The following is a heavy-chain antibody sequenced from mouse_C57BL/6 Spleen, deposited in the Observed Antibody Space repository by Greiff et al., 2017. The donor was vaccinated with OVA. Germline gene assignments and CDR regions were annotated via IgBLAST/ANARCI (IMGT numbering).Heavy chain of an antibody. V-gene: IGHV5-17*01. CDR2: ISSGSSTI. J-gene: IGHJ4*01. CDR3: ARNYGKGGAYAMDY. D-gene: IGHD2-1*01. CDR1: GFTFSDYG. Sequence: EVQLQESGGGLVKPGGSLKLSCAASGFTFSDYGMHWVRQAPEKGLEWVAYISSGSSTIYYADTVKGRFTISRDNAKNTLFLQMTSLRSEDTAMYYCARNYGKGGAYAMDYWGQGTSVTVSS.